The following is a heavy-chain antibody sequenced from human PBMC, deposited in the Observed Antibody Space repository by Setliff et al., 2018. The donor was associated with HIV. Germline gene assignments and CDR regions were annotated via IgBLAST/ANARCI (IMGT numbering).Heavy chain of an antibody. CDR3: ARAGDYYDSRNYLTRGPTAFDI. J-gene: IGHJ3*02. V-gene: IGHV4-34*01. CDR1: GASLSGDY. D-gene: IGHD3-22*01. Sequence: PSETLSLTCAVYGASLSGDYWTWIRQPPGKGLQWIGDVTHSRRTNYNPSLKSRVTISVDTSKNHFSLKLSSVTAADTAVYYCARAGDYYDSRNYLTRGPTAFDIWGQGTMVTVSS. CDR2: VTHSRRT.